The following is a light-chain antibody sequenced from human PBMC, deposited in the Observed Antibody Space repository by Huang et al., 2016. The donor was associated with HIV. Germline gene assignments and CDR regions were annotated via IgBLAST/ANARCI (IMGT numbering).Light chain of an antibody. CDR2: GTS. J-gene: IGKJ3*01. CDR3: QQSYSTPLT. CDR1: QTINNY. Sequence: DIQMAQSPSSLSASVGDRVTITCRTSQTINNYLNWYHQKPGKAPKLLIYGTSSLQSGVTSRFSGSGFGTNFTLTISSLQPEDFATYFCQQSYSTPLTFGPGTKVDIK. V-gene: IGKV1-39*01.